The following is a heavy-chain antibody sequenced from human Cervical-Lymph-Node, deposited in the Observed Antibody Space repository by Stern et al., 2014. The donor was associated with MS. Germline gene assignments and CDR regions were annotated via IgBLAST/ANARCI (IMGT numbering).Heavy chain of an antibody. J-gene: IGHJ4*02. CDR1: GYTFTSYA. Sequence: VQLVESGSELKKPGASVKVACKASGYTFTSYAMNWVRQAPGQGLEWMGWINTNTGNSTYAQGFTGRFVFSLDTSVNTAYLQISSLKAEDTAIYYCARDFVDSAMVTRSDYLDCWGQGTLVTVSS. V-gene: IGHV7-4-1*02. D-gene: IGHD5-18*01. CDR3: ARDFVDSAMVTRSDYLDC. CDR2: INTNTGNS.